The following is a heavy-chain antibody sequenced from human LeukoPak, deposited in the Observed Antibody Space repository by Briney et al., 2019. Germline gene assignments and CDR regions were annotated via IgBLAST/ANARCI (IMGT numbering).Heavy chain of an antibody. J-gene: IGHJ4*02. D-gene: IGHD1-26*01. CDR2: MYSRGSS. CDR1: GLTVGNNY. CDR3: ARGQIVGVQGGF. V-gene: IGHV3-66*02. Sequence: GGSLRLSCTVSGLTVGNNYMSWVRQAPGKGLEWVALMYSRGSSHYADSVRGRFTISRDSSKNTVYLQMNSLTAEDTAVYYCARGQIVGVQGGFWGQGTLVTVSS.